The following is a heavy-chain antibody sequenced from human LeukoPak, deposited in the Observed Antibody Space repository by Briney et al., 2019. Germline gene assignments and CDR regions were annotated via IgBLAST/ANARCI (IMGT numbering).Heavy chain of an antibody. CDR3: ARDRVATIGIYYYYGMDV. CDR1: GYTFTSYG. V-gene: IGHV1-18*01. D-gene: IGHD5-12*01. J-gene: IGHJ6*02. Sequence: ASVKVSCKASGYTFTSYGISWVRQAPGQGLEWMGWISAYNGNTNYAQKLQGRVTMTTDTSTSTAYMELRSLRSDDTAVYYCARDRVATIGIYYYYGMDVWGQGTTVTVSS. CDR2: ISAYNGNT.